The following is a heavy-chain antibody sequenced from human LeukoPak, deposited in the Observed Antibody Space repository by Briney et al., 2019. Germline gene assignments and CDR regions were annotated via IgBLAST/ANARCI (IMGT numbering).Heavy chain of an antibody. CDR1: GYTFTSYG. CDR3: ARGGPVVGATWFVDY. CDR2: ISAYNGNT. J-gene: IGHJ4*02. V-gene: IGHV1-18*01. D-gene: IGHD1-26*01. Sequence: GASVKVSCKASGYTFTSYGISWVRQAPGQGLEWMGWISAYNGNTNYAQKLQGRVTMTTDTSTSTAYMELRSLRSDDTAVYYCARGGPVVGATWFVDYWGQGTLVTVSS.